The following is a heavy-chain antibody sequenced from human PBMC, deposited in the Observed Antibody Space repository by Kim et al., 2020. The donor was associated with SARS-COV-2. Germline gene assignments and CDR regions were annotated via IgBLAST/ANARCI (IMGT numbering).Heavy chain of an antibody. CDR3: ARCQNAGDAFDI. CDR1: GGTFSSYA. Sequence: SVKVSCKASGGTFSSYAISWVRQAPGQGLEWMGGIIPIFGTANYAQKFQGRVTITADESTSTAYMELSSLRSEDTAVYYCARCQNAGDAFDIWGQGTMVTVSS. J-gene: IGHJ3*02. CDR2: IIPIFGTA. V-gene: IGHV1-69*13.